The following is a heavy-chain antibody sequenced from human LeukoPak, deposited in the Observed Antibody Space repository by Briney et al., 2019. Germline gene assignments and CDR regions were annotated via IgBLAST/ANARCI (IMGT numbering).Heavy chain of an antibody. CDR3: ARSPFPPTTITTSYYYMDV. CDR2: ISSTSTYI. D-gene: IGHD4-11*01. Sequence: GGSLRLSCAASGFTFSSYSMNWVRQAPEKGLGCVSSISSTSTYIYYADSVKGRFTISRDNAKNSLYLQMNSLRAEDTAVYYCARSPFPPTTITTSYYYMDVWGKGTTVTVSS. V-gene: IGHV3-21*01. J-gene: IGHJ6*03. CDR1: GFTFSSYS.